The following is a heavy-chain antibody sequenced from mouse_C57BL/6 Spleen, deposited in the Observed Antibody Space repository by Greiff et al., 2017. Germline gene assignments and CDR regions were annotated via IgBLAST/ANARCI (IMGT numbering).Heavy chain of an antibody. CDR2: IYPGDGDT. J-gene: IGHJ4*01. CDR1: GYAFSSSW. V-gene: IGHV1-82*01. CDR3: AKGGYYGNYDAMDY. Sequence: VKLQESGPELVKPGASVKISCKASGYAFSSSWMNWVKQRPGKGLEWIGRIYPGDGDTNYNGKFKGKATLTADTSSSTADMQLSSLTSEDSAVDFCAKGGYYGNYDAMDYWGQGTSVTVSS. D-gene: IGHD2-1*01.